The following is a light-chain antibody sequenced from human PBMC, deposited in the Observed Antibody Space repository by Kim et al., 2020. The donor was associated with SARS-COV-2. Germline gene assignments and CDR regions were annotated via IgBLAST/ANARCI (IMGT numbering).Light chain of an antibody. V-gene: IGKV3-15*01. CDR1: QSVSNY. J-gene: IGKJ2*01. Sequence: SVSSGESASLSSKASQSVSNYVAWYQMKPGQAPRVIIFGAYMRASGIPVRFSGSGSGTDFTLSISSLQSEDSAFYYCQHYNDWPGNFGQGTKLEI. CDR3: QHYNDWPGN. CDR2: GAY.